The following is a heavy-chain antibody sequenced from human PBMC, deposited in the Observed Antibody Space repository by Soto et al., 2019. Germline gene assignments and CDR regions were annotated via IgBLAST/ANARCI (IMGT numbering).Heavy chain of an antibody. CDR2: ISGTGVST. CDR1: GFSFSGFTFSSYA. CDR3: AKGGRPRREPFMDV. Sequence: EVQLLESGGGLVQPGGSLRLSCAASGFSFSGFTFSSYAMTWVRQAPGKGLEWVSTISGTGVSTYYTDSVKGRFTITRDNSKDTLYMRMNSRRAEDTAVYFCAKGGRPRREPFMDVWGQGTTVTVSS. J-gene: IGHJ6*02. V-gene: IGHV3-23*01. D-gene: IGHD1-1*01.